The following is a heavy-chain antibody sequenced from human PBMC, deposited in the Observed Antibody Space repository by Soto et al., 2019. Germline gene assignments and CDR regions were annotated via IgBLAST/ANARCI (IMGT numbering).Heavy chain of an antibody. CDR3: ASGYYDSGSYDY. D-gene: IGHD3-10*01. CDR2: IHYSGNT. J-gene: IGHJ4*02. Sequence: SETLSLTCRLSGGSFSSYFWSWIRQPPGMGLEWIGNIHYSGNTNYNPSLKSRVTISVDTSKNQFSLNLRSVTAADTAVYYCASGYYDSGSYDYWGQGTLVTVSS. CDR1: GGSFSSYF. V-gene: IGHV4-59*01.